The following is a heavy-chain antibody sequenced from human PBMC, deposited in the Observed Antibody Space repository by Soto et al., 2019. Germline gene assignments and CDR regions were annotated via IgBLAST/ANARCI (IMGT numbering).Heavy chain of an antibody. Sequence: SCKASGGTFAISVFNWVRQAPGQGLEWMGGIISIFGSTYYADSVKGRFTISRDNSKSTLYLQMNSLRAEDTALYYCAKGRSYYYYYGVDVWGQGTTVTVSS. V-gene: IGHV3-23*01. CDR3: AKGRSYYYYYGVDV. CDR1: GGTFAISV. CDR2: IISIFGST. J-gene: IGHJ6*02.